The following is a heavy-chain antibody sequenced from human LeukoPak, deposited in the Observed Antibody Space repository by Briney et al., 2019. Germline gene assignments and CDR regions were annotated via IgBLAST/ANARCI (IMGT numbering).Heavy chain of an antibody. Sequence: PSETLSLTCTVSGGSISSYYWCWIRQPAGKGLEWIGRIYTSGSTNYNPSLKSRVTMSVDTSKNQFSLKLSSVTAADTDVYYCARDKVQLEPGAAFDIWGQGTMVTVSS. D-gene: IGHD1-1*01. CDR1: GGSISSYY. CDR2: IYTSGST. J-gene: IGHJ3*02. V-gene: IGHV4-4*07. CDR3: ARDKVQLEPGAAFDI.